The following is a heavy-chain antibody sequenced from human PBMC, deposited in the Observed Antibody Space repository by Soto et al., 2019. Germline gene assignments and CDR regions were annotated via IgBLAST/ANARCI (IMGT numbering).Heavy chain of an antibody. D-gene: IGHD2-2*01. J-gene: IGHJ5*02. V-gene: IGHV4-4*02. CDR2: IYHSGST. CDR1: GGSISSSNW. CDR3: ARHIVVVGGDWFDP. Sequence: PSETLSLTCAVSGGSISSSNWWSWVRQPPGKGLEWIGEIYHSGSTNYNPSLKSRVTISVDKSKNQFSLKLSSVTAEDTAVYYCARHIVVVGGDWFDPWGQGTLVTVSS.